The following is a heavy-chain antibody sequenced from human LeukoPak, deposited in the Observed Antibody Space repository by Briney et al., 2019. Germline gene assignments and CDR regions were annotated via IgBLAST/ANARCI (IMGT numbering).Heavy chain of an antibody. Sequence: PGGSLRLSRVPSRFTFTNYGMSWVRQAPGKGLEWVSSICGSGVTTYYADSVKGWFTISRDNSKNALSLQMKSLRGEDTALYYCAKLSSSGSDYWGQGTLVTVSS. CDR2: ICGSGVTT. J-gene: IGHJ4*02. D-gene: IGHD3-22*01. V-gene: IGHV3-23*01. CDR1: RFTFTNYG. CDR3: AKLSSSGSDY.